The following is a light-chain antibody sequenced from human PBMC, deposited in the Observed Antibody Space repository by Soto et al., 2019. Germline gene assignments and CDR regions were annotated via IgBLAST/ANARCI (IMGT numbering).Light chain of an antibody. CDR2: EDN. V-gene: IGLV2-23*01. Sequence: QSALTQPASVSGSPGQSIAISCTGTSSDVGSYNLVSWYQQHPGKAPKVMIYEDNKRPSGVSNRFSGSTSGNTASLTISGLQPEDEADYYCSSYAGSGTNVVFGGGTQLT. CDR1: SSDVGSYNL. CDR3: SSYAGSGTNVV. J-gene: IGLJ2*01.